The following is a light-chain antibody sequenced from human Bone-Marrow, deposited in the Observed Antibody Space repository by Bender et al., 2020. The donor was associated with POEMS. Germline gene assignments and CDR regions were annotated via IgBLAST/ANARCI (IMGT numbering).Light chain of an antibody. CDR2: KDK. CDR3: ATWDDSLSGAV. Sequence: SYELTQPPSVSVSPGQTARITCSGDALPRQYTYWYQQKSGQAPVLVMYKDKERPSGIPERFSGSTSGTTATLTVSGLRSDDEADYYCATWDDSLSGAVFGGGTQLTAL. V-gene: IGLV3-25*02. CDR1: ALPRQY. J-gene: IGLJ7*02.